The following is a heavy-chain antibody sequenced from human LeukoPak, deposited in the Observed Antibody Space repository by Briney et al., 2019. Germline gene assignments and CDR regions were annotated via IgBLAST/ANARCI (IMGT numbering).Heavy chain of an antibody. CDR2: IIPIFGTA. V-gene: IGHV1-69*05. CDR3: ASGERRYCSSTSCYPIRYWYFDL. CDR1: GGTFSSYA. J-gene: IGHJ2*01. Sequence: GASVKVSCKASGGTFSSYAISWVRQAPGQGLEWIGRIIPIFGTASYAQKFQGRVTITTDESTSTAYMELSSLRSEDTAVYYCASGERRYCSSTSCYPIRYWYFDLWGRGTLVTVSS. D-gene: IGHD2-2*01.